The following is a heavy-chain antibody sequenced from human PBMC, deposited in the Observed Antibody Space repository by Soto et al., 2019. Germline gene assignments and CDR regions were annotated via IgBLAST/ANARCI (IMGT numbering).Heavy chain of an antibody. V-gene: IGHV3-21*01. D-gene: IGHD5-12*01. CDR3: ARDGAPYSGYDYGYMDV. Sequence: GGSLRLSCAASGFTFSSYSMNWVRQAPGKGLEWVSSISSSSSYIYYADSVKGRFTISRDNAKNSLYLQMNSLRAEDTAVYYCARDGAPYSGYDYGYMDVWGKGTTVTVSS. J-gene: IGHJ6*03. CDR2: ISSSSSYI. CDR1: GFTFSSYS.